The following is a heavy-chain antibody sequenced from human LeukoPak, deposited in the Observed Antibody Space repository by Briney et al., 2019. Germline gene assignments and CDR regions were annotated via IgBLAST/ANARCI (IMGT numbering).Heavy chain of an antibody. Sequence: GGSLRLSCAASGFTFSSYAMSWVRQAPGEGLEWVSAIRGSGDRTSYVDSVKGRFTISRDKSKNTLYLQMNSLRAEDTAVYYCARDDAVDGGYLDYWGQGALVTVYS. V-gene: IGHV3-23*01. CDR2: IRGSGDRT. CDR3: ARDDAVDGGYLDY. J-gene: IGHJ4*02. D-gene: IGHD6-19*01. CDR1: GFTFSSYA.